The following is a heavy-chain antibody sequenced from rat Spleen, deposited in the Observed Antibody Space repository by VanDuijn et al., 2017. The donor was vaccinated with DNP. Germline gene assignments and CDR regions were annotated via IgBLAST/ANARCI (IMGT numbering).Heavy chain of an antibody. Sequence: EVQLVEAGGGLVQPGRSLKLSCAASGFTFSNYYIAWVRQAPTNGLVWGAYLSNSGNKIYYPDSVKGRFTISRDNAKSSLFLQMNSLTSEDTATYYCTRQDYYFNKGGWFAYWGQGTLVTVSS. J-gene: IGHJ3*01. CDR2: LSNSGNKI. CDR1: GFTFSNYY. CDR3: TRQDYYFNKGGWFAY. V-gene: IGHV5-25*01. D-gene: IGHD1-6*01.